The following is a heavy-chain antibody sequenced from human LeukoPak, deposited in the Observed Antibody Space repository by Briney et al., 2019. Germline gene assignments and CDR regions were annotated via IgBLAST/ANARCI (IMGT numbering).Heavy chain of an antibody. V-gene: IGHV3-15*01. CDR1: GFIFSSAW. CDR2: IKNKTSGGTT. J-gene: IGHJ4*02. D-gene: IGHD2-2*01. CDR3: ARGFCSSTNCYQGPYDF. Sequence: GGSLRLSCAASGFIFSSAWMTWVRRAPGKGLEWVGHIKNKTSGGTTDYAAPVKGRFIISRDDSKNTLYVQMNRLRTEDTAVYYCARGFCSSTNCYQGPYDFWGQGTLVTVSS.